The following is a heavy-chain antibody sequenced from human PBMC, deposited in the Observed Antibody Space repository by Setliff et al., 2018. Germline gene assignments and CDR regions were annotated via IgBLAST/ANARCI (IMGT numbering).Heavy chain of an antibody. CDR2: IYIGGSA. Sequence: SETLSLTCTVSGGSISSYYWSWIRQPAGKGLEWIGHIYIGGSANYNPSLKSRVTMSIDTSKNQFSLKLNSVTAADTAVYYCAGRGVYYDSSGNFDYWGQGTLVTVSS. CDR1: GGSISSYY. CDR3: AGRGVYYDSSGNFDY. V-gene: IGHV4-4*07. J-gene: IGHJ4*02. D-gene: IGHD3-22*01.